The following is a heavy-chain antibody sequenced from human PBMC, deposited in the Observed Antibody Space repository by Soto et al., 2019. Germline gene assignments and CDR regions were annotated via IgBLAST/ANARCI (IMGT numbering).Heavy chain of an antibody. CDR1: GITISNYP. Sequence: EVQLLESGGGLVQPGGSLRLSCAASGITISNYPMSWVRQAPGKGLDWVSGIRGSGDRTYYADSEKGRFTISKDISKNSLSLQLDSLGVEDTAVYFCVKDDGSYPSTATLWGQGTLVTVSS. CDR2: IRGSGDRT. J-gene: IGHJ4*02. CDR3: VKDDGSYPSTATL. D-gene: IGHD3-16*02. V-gene: IGHV3-23*01.